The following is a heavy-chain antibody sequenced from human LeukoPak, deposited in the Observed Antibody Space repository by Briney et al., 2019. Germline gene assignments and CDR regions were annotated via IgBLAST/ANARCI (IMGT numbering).Heavy chain of an antibody. CDR1: GGSFSGYY. D-gene: IGHD5-24*01. Sequence: SETLSLTCAVYGGSFSGYYWSWIRQPPGKGLELIGEINHSGSTNYNPSLKSRVTISVDTSKNQFSLKLSSVTAADTAVYYCARVDYRDGYNVDYWGQGTLVTVSS. V-gene: IGHV4-34*01. J-gene: IGHJ4*02. CDR2: INHSGST. CDR3: ARVDYRDGYNVDY.